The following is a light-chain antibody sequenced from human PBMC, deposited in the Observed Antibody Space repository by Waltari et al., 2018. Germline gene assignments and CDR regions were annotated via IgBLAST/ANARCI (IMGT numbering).Light chain of an antibody. CDR1: QGLIHSDGNTY. Sequence: DVVMTQSPLSLTVTLGQPASISCRSSQGLIHSDGNTYLNWFQQRPGQSPRRLIYKVFSLESGVPDRFSGSGSGTDFTLKISSVEAEDVGIYYCMQSTQWPRTFGQGTKVQIK. V-gene: IGKV2-30*02. CDR3: MQSTQWPRT. CDR2: KVF. J-gene: IGKJ1*01.